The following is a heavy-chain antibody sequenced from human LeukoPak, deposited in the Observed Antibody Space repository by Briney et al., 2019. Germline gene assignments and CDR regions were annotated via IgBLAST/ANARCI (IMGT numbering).Heavy chain of an antibody. CDR2: IYYSGST. J-gene: IGHJ4*02. CDR3: ARVRYFDWSSIGYFDY. D-gene: IGHD3-9*01. CDR1: GGSISSYY. V-gene: IGHV4-59*12. Sequence: PSETLSLTCTVSGGSISSYYWSWIRQPPGKGLEWIGYIYYSGSTNYNPSLKSRVTMSVDTSKNQFSLKLSSVIAADTAVYYCARVRYFDWSSIGYFDYWGQGTLVTVSS.